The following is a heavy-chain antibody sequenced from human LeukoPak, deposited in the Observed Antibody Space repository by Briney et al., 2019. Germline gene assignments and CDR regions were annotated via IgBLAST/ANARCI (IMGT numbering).Heavy chain of an antibody. CDR2: ISSDGSKK. J-gene: IGHJ4*02. Sequence: GGSLRLSCAASGFTFSNGMHWVRQAPGKGLDWVAVISSDGSKKYYADSVKGRFTISRDNSKNTLSLQVSSLRTEDTAVYYCAKDRYSYAFEYSDSWGQGTLVTVSS. D-gene: IGHD5-18*01. V-gene: IGHV3-30*18. CDR3: AKDRYSYAFEYSDS. CDR1: GFTFSNG.